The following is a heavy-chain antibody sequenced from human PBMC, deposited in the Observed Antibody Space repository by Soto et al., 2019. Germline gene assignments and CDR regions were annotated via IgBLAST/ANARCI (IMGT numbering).Heavy chain of an antibody. J-gene: IGHJ4*02. Sequence: GGSLRLSSAASGFSVSDNYRTWVRQAPGRGLEWISILYARGTTYYADSVKGRFTTYRDIADNTLYLQMSSLRAEDTAMYYCARAPAPLYSSSWYYFDYWGQGTLVTVSS. CDR2: LYARGTT. CDR1: GFSVSDNY. CDR3: ARAPAPLYSSSWYYFDY. V-gene: IGHV3-53*01. D-gene: IGHD6-13*01.